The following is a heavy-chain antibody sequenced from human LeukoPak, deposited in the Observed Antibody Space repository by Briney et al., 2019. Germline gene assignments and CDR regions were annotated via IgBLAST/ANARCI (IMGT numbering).Heavy chain of an antibody. D-gene: IGHD3-10*01. CDR3: AKDSFTVVRGVGSDDGFAV. V-gene: IGHV3-23*01. J-gene: IGHJ3*01. CDR1: GFTFATYG. Sequence: PGGSLRPSCAASGFTFATYGMSWVRQAPGKGLEWVSVVGDSADTTHYADSVKGRFFISRDNSKNTVHLQMNSLRAEDTAVYYCAKDSFTVVRGVGSDDGFAVWGQGTMVTVSS. CDR2: VGDSADTT.